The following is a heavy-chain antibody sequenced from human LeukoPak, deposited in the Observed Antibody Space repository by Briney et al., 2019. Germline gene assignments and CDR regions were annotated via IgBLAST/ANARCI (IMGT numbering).Heavy chain of an antibody. CDR2: ISSSGSTI. V-gene: IGHV3-48*03. D-gene: IGHD3-10*01. CDR1: GFTFSSYE. J-gene: IGHJ6*04. CDR3: ASPLWFGEPDYYGMDV. Sequence: GGSLRLSCAVSGFTFSSYEMNWVRQAPGKGLEWVSYISSSGSTIYYADSVKGRFTIFRDNAKNSLYLQMNSLRAEDTAVYYCASPLWFGEPDYYGMDVWGKGTTVTVSS.